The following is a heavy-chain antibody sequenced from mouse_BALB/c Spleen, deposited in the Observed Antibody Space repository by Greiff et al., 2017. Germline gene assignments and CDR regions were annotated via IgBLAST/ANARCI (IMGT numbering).Heavy chain of an antibody. Sequence: VQGVESGPELVKPGASVKISCKASGYSFTSYYIHWVKQRPGQGLEWIGWIFPGSGNTKYNEKFKGKATLTADTSSSTAYMQLSSLTSEDSAVYFCARTIYDGYPAWFAYWGQGTLVTVSA. CDR2: IFPGSGNT. D-gene: IGHD2-3*01. J-gene: IGHJ3*01. V-gene: IGHV1-66*01. CDR1: GYSFTSYY. CDR3: ARTIYDGYPAWFAY.